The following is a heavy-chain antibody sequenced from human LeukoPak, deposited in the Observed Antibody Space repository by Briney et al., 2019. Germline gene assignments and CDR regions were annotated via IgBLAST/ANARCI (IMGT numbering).Heavy chain of an antibody. CDR2: ISGSGGST. D-gene: IGHD3-22*01. Sequence: GGSLRLSCAASGFTFSSYAMSWVRQAPGKGLEWVSAISGSGGSTYYADSVKGRFTISRDNSKNTLYLQMNSLRAEDTAVYYCAKDPKRYYYDSSGYYWRHWGQGTLVTVSS. V-gene: IGHV3-23*01. CDR3: AKDPKRYYYDSSGYYWRH. CDR1: GFTFSSYA. J-gene: IGHJ4*02.